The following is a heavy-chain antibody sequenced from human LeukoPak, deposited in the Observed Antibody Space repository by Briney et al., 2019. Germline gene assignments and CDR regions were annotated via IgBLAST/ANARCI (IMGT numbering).Heavy chain of an antibody. CDR2: ISSSSSTI. D-gene: IGHD2-2*02. CDR3: ARVTTVVPAAINY. J-gene: IGHJ4*02. Sequence: GGSLRLSCAASGFTFSSYSMNWVRQAPGKGLEWVSYISSSSSTIYYADSVKGRFTISRDNAKNSLYLQMNSLRAEDTAVYYCARVTTVVPAAINYWGQGTLVTVSS. V-gene: IGHV3-48*01. CDR1: GFTFSSYS.